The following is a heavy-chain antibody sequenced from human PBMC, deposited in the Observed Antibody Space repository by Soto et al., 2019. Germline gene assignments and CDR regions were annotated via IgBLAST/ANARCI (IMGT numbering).Heavy chain of an antibody. Sequence: QVQVVESGGGVVQPGRSLRLSCAASGFTFRNYAIHWVRQAPGKGLEWVAVISYDGRNEYYADSVRGRFTISRDNSKKTRFLQMNSLRAEDTAVYDWAKVEGYRRTWTASWGQGTRVTVS. D-gene: IGHD6-13*01. V-gene: IGHV3-30*04. J-gene: IGHJ5*02. CDR1: GFTFRNYA. CDR2: ISYDGRNE. CDR3: AKVEGYRRTWTAS.